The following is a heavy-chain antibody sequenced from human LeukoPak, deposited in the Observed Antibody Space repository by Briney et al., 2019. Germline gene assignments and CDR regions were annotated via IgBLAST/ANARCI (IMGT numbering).Heavy chain of an antibody. CDR1: GGSISSGSYY. J-gene: IGHJ5*02. D-gene: IGHD2-15*01. CDR2: IYTRGST. V-gene: IGHV4-61*02. CDR3: ARGVGGYCSGGSCYSEPNWFDP. Sequence: SQTLSLTCTVSGGSISSGSYYWSWIRQPAGKGLEWIGRIYTRGSTNYNPSLKSRVTISVDMSKNQFSLKLSSVTAADTAVYYCARGVGGYCSGGSCYSEPNWFDPWGQGTLVTVSS.